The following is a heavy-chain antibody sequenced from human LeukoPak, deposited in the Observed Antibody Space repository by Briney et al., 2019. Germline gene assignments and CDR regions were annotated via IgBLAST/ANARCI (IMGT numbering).Heavy chain of an antibody. Sequence: SETLSLTCAVYGGSFSGYYWSWLRQPPGKGLEWIGEINHSGSTNYNPSLKSRVTISVDTSKNQFSLKLSSVTAADAAGYYCARPHPPYCSSISCLTDDDSSGPGKLVTASS. D-gene: IGHD2-2*01. J-gene: IGHJ4*02. CDR2: INHSGST. V-gene: IGHV4-34*01. CDR3: ARPHPPYCSSISCLTDDDS. CDR1: GGSFSGYY.